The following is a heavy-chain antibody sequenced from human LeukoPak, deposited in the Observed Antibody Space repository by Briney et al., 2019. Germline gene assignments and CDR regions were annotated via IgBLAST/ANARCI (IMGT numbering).Heavy chain of an antibody. CDR2: IYHSGSA. V-gene: IGHV4-4*02. Sequence: NPSGTLSLTCAISGGSISSSNWWSWVRQPPGKGLEWIGEIYHSGSANYNPSLKSRVTISVDKSKNQFSLRLSSVTAADTAVYYCASAGHDGIGYKVCWGQGTLVTVFS. J-gene: IGHJ4*02. CDR1: GGSISSSNW. D-gene: IGHD3-22*01. CDR3: ASAGHDGIGYKVC.